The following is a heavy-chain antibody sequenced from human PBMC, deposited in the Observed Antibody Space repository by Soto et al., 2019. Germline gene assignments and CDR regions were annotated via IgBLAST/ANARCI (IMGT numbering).Heavy chain of an antibody. V-gene: IGHV4-31*03. CDR3: ARGSFSSSSSWFDP. D-gene: IGHD6-6*01. CDR1: GGSINSDSHY. Sequence: QVQLQESGPGLVKPSQTLSLTCSVSGGSINSDSHYWTWIRQHPGKGLEWIGYISSSGSTYYRPSLTSRISISVDTSTNQFSLKLRSVTAADTAVYYCARGSFSSSSSWFDPWGQGTLVTVSS. CDR2: ISSSGST. J-gene: IGHJ5*02.